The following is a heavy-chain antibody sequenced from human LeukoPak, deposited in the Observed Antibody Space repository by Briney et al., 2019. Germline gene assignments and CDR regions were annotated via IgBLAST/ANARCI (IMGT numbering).Heavy chain of an antibody. V-gene: IGHV4-38-2*02. CDR2: IYHSGST. J-gene: IGHJ5*02. Sequence: SETLSLTCTVSSYSISNGYYWGWIRQPPGKGLEWIGSIYHSGSTYYNPSLKSRVTISVDTSKNQFSLKLSSVTAADTAVYYCARDPPKPYDILTGLFDPWGQGTLVTVSS. CDR1: SYSISNGYY. D-gene: IGHD3-9*01. CDR3: ARDPPKPYDILTGLFDP.